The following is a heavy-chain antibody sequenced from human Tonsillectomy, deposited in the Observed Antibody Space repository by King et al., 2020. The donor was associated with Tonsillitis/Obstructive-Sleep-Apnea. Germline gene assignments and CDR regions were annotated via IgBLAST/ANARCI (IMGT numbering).Heavy chain of an antibody. CDR2: ISTYTGNP. D-gene: IGHD6-13*01. CDR1: GYTFSTYA. CDR3: ARGSYSRSFDYYMDV. Sequence: QLVQSGSELKKPGASVKVSCKASGYTFSTYAMNWVRQAPGQGLEWMGWISTYTGNPTYAQGFTGRFVFSLDTSVTTTYLQISSLKAEDTAVYYCARGSYSRSFDYYMDVWGKGTTVTVSS. J-gene: IGHJ6*03. V-gene: IGHV7-4-1*02.